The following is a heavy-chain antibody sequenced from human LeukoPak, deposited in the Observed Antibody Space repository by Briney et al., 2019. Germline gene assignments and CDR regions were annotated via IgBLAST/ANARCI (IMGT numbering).Heavy chain of an antibody. CDR2: IYYSGST. V-gene: IGHV4-59*08. J-gene: IGHJ3*02. D-gene: IGHD6-19*01. CDR3: ARHVSSGWSNGYDAFDI. Sequence: SETLSLTCTVSGGSISSYYWSWIRQPPGKGLEWIGYIYYSGSTNYNPSLKSRVTISVDTSKNQFSLKLSSVTAADTAVYYCARHVSSGWSNGYDAFDIWGQGTMVTVSS. CDR1: GGSISSYY.